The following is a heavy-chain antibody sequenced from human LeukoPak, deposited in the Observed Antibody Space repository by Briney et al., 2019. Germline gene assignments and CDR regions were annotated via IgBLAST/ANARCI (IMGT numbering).Heavy chain of an antibody. D-gene: IGHD3-10*01. CDR2: INHSGGT. J-gene: IGHJ5*02. CDR3: AYGSGSLRA. Sequence: SETLSLTCAVYGGSFSGYYWSWIRQPPGKGLEWIGEINHSGGTNYNPSLKSRVTISVDTSKNQFSLKLSSVTAADTAVYYCAYGSGSLRAWGQGTLVTVSS. V-gene: IGHV4-34*01. CDR1: GGSFSGYY.